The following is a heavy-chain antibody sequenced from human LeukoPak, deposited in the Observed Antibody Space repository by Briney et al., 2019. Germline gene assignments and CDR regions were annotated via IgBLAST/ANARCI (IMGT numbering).Heavy chain of an antibody. V-gene: IGHV3-15*01. CDR1: GFTFSSYS. Sequence: GGSLRLSCAASGFTFSSYSMNWVRQAPGKGLEWVGRIKSKTDGGTTEYAAPVKGRFTISTDDSKNTLYLEMNGLKTEDTAVYYCTTDLTGKWELWGCWGQGTLVTVSS. D-gene: IGHD1-26*01. J-gene: IGHJ4*02. CDR2: IKSKTDGGTT. CDR3: TTDLTGKWELWGC.